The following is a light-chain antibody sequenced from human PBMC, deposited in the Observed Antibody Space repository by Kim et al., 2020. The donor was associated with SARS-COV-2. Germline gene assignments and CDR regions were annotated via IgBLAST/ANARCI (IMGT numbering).Light chain of an antibody. CDR2: NAN. CDR3: ATWDYSLNGWV. CDR1: RPNVGSHI. V-gene: IGLV1-44*01. Sequence: GKSVTIDYSGRRPNVGSHIVNWFQHLPGTAPKLRLYNANRRPSGVPDRFSCSRSGTSASLAISGLQSEDEADYYCATWDYSLNGWVFGGGTQLTVL. J-gene: IGLJ3*02.